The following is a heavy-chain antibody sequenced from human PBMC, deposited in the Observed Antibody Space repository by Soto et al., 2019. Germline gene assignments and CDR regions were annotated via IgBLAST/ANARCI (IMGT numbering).Heavy chain of an antibody. CDR1: GGSVDSGNHY. J-gene: IGHJ4*02. V-gene: IGHV4-30-4*01. CDR2: IYYGEST. Sequence: QVLVQESGPGLVKPSQTLTLSCTVSGGSVDSGNHYWNWIRQPPGKGLEWIGYIYYGESTYYNPSLKSRATISVDTSQSRFSLRLTSGTAADTAVYYCARDMGSAMTTWIFDHWGQGTLVTVSS. D-gene: IGHD4-17*01. CDR3: ARDMGSAMTTWIFDH.